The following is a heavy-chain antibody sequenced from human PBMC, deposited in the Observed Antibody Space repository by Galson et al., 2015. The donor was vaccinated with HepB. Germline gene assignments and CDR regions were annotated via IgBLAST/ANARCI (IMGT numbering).Heavy chain of an antibody. J-gene: IGHJ4*02. CDR3: ARERRYYDSSGFKRKYYFDY. Sequence: SLRLSCAASGFTFSSYGMHWVRQAPGKGLEWVAVIWYDGSNKYYADSAKGRFTISRDNSKNTLYLQMNSLRAEDTAVYYCARERRYYDSSGFKRKYYFDYWGQGTLVTVSS. CDR2: IWYDGSNK. D-gene: IGHD3-22*01. V-gene: IGHV3-33*01. CDR1: GFTFSSYG.